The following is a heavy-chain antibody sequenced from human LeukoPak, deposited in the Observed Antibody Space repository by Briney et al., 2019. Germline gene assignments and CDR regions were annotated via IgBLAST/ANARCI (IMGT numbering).Heavy chain of an antibody. CDR2: IYYSGST. CDR1: GGSISSYY. J-gene: IGHJ3*02. V-gene: IGHV4-59*12. Sequence: PSETLSLTCTVSGGSISSYYWSWIRQPPGKGLEWIGYIYYSGSTYYNPSLKSRVTISVDTSKNQFSLKLSSVTAADTAVYYCARESDNAFDIWGQGTMVTVSS. CDR3: ARESDNAFDI.